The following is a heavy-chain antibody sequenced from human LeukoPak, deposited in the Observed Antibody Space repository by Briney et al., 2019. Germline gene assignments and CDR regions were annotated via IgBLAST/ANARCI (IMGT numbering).Heavy chain of an antibody. D-gene: IGHD6-19*01. CDR1: GFKFGDFA. Sequence: PGGSLRLSCAASGFKFGDFAMSWVRQTPGKGLEWVSGISASGANTYYADSVKGRFTSSRDNSKNTLYLQMNSLRAEDTAVYYCAKDSRGAVAGDVLTYDASDIWGQGTMVTVSS. CDR3: AKDSRGAVAGDVLTYDASDI. V-gene: IGHV3-23*01. J-gene: IGHJ3*02. CDR2: ISASGANT.